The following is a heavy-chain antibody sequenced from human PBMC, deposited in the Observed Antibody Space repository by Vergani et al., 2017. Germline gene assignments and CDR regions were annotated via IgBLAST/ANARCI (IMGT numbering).Heavy chain of an antibody. CDR1: GGSISSYY. Sequence: QVQLQESGPGLVKPSETLSLTCTVSGGSISSYYWSWIRQPPGKGLEWIGYIYYSGSTNYNPSLKSRVTISVDTSKNQFSLKLSSVTAADTAVYYCAREAAVPFSYGPPGFDYWGQGTLVTVSS. D-gene: IGHD5-18*01. J-gene: IGHJ4*02. V-gene: IGHV4-59*12. CDR2: IYYSGST. CDR3: AREAAVPFSYGPPGFDY.